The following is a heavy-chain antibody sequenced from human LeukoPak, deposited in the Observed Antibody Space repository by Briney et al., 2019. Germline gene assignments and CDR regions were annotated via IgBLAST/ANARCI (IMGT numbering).Heavy chain of an antibody. D-gene: IGHD3-22*01. V-gene: IGHV1-18*01. Sequence: ASVTVSCTASGYPFSSYGITWVRQAPGQGLEWMGWISPHNGNTNYAQKLQGRVTMTTDISTSTVYMDLRSLKFDDTAVYYCAKGYYYESSGYRHWGQGTLVTVSS. CDR1: GYPFSSYG. J-gene: IGHJ4*02. CDR3: AKGYYYESSGYRH. CDR2: ISPHNGNT.